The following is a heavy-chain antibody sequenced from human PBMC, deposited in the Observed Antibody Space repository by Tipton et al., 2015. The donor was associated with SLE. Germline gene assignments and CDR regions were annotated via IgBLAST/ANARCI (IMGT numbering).Heavy chain of an antibody. V-gene: IGHV3-23*01. CDR2: ISGSGGST. D-gene: IGHD6-19*01. Sequence: SLRLSCAASGFTFSSYAMSWVRQAPGKGLEWVSAISGSGGSTYYADSVKGRFTISRDNSKNTLYLQMNSLRAEGTAVYYCAKTEYSSGWYSDYWGQGTLVTVSS. CDR3: AKTEYSSGWYSDY. CDR1: GFTFSSYA. J-gene: IGHJ4*02.